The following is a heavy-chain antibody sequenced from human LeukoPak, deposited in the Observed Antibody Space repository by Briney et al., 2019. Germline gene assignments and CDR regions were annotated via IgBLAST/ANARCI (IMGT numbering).Heavy chain of an antibody. CDR1: GFTFSSYE. CDR2: ISSSGSSI. Sequence: GGSLRLSCAASGFTFSSYEMNWVRQAPGKGLEWISYISSSGSSISYADSVKGRFTISRDNSKNTLYLQMNSLRAEDTAVYYCARGSDSSGYDSRYYYYYMDVWGKGTTVTISS. CDR3: ARGSDSSGYDSRYYYYYMDV. D-gene: IGHD5-12*01. V-gene: IGHV3-48*03. J-gene: IGHJ6*03.